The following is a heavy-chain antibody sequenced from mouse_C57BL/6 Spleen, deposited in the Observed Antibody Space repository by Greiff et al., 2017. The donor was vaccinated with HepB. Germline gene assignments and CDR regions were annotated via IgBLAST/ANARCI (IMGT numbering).Heavy chain of an antibody. CDR3: AREAGLRRYWYFDV. CDR2: IYPGDGDT. J-gene: IGHJ1*03. D-gene: IGHD2-4*01. CDR1: GYAFSSSW. Sequence: VQLKQSGPELVKPGASVKISCKASGYAFSSSWMNWVKQRPGKGLEWIGRIYPGDGDTNYNGKFKGKATLTADKSSSTAYMQLSSLTSEDSAVYFCAREAGLRRYWYFDVWGTGTTVTVSS. V-gene: IGHV1-82*01.